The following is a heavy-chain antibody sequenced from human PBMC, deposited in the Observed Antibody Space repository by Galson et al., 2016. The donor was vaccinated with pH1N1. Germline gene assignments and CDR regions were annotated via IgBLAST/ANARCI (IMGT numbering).Heavy chain of an antibody. Sequence: SVKVSCKASGFIFTGSLIQWVRQASGQRLEWIGWIVVGSGDANYAQRFQERVTITRDMSTTTVSMELSSLRSEDTAVYYCAADSQLLFAYDIWGQGTMVTVSS. CDR1: GFIFTGSL. D-gene: IGHD2-2*01. J-gene: IGHJ3*02. CDR2: IVVGSGDA. V-gene: IGHV1-58*02. CDR3: AADSQLLFAYDI.